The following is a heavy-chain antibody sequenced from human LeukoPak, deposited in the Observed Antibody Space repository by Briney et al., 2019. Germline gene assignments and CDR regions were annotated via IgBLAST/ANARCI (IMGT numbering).Heavy chain of an antibody. CDR3: ARPDYSSSWPFDY. V-gene: IGHV3-48*04. J-gene: IGHJ4*02. D-gene: IGHD6-13*01. CDR1: GFTFSSYS. Sequence: GGSLRLSCAASGFTFSSYSMNWVRQAPGKGLEWVSYISSSSSTIYYADSVKGRFTISRDNAKNSLYLQMNSLRAEDTAVYYCARPDYSSSWPFDYWGQGTLVTVSS. CDR2: ISSSSSTI.